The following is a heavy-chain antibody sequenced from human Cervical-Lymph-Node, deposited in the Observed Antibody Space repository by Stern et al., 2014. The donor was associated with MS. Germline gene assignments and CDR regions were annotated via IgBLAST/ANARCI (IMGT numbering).Heavy chain of an antibody. Sequence: EVQLVQSGAELIRPGESLKISCKGSGFKFSIYWIAWVRQMPGKGLAWMGIIYPVDSETRYSPSFQAQVTMSADKSTSTAYLQWSSLNASDTAMYFCARQTTAWASDVWGQGTLVTVSS. D-gene: IGHD1-14*01. CDR2: IYPVDSET. CDR3: ARQTTAWASDV. CDR1: GFKFSIYW. V-gene: IGHV5-51*01. J-gene: IGHJ4*02.